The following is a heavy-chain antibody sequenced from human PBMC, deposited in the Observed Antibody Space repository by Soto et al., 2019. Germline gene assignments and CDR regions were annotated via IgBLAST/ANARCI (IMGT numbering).Heavy chain of an antibody. D-gene: IGHD1-1*01. CDR2: ISAGGGNT. V-gene: IGHV3-23*01. J-gene: IGHJ5*02. CDR3: AQTTPSIHWFDP. CDR1: GFTLSSYA. Sequence: EVQLLESGGGLVQPGGSLRLSCAASGFTLSSYAMSWVRQAPGKGLEWVSAISAGGGNTYYRDSVKGRFTISRDNSKKTLYLQMNSLRAEDTAVYFCAQTTPSIHWFDPWGQGTLVTVSS.